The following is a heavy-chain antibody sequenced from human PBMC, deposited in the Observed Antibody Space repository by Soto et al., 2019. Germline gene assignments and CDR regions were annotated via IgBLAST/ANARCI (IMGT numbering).Heavy chain of an antibody. CDR3: AKDVVKIGSSWYERDYYYGMDV. J-gene: IGHJ6*02. CDR1: GFTFSSYG. V-gene: IGHV3-30*18. Sequence: PGGSLRLSCAASGFTFSSYGMHWVRQAPGKGLEWVAVISYDGSNKYYADSVKGRFTISRDNSKNTLYLQMNSLRAEDTAVYYCAKDVVKIGSSWYERDYYYGMDVWGQGTTVTVSS. D-gene: IGHD6-13*01. CDR2: ISYDGSNK.